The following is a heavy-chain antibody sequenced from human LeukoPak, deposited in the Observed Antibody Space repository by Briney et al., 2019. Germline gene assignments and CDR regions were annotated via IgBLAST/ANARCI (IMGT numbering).Heavy chain of an antibody. Sequence: SETLSLTCTVSGGSISSSSYYCGWIRQPPGEGLEWIGSIYYSGSTYYNPSLKSRVTISVDTSKNQFSLKLSSVTAADTAVYYCARFGYVVVPAAISYWGQGTLVTVSS. D-gene: IGHD2-2*01. CDR3: ARFGYVVVPAAISY. CDR2: IYYSGST. V-gene: IGHV4-39*07. J-gene: IGHJ4*02. CDR1: GGSISSSSYY.